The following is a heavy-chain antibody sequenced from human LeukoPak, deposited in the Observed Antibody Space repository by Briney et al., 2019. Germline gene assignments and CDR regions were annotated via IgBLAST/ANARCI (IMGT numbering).Heavy chain of an antibody. J-gene: IGHJ4*02. CDR3: ARGITNSGSYSYYFDY. V-gene: IGHV1-8*03. Sequence: ASVKVSCKASGGTFSSYAISWVRQATGQGLQWMGWINPNSGNTGYAQKFQGRITITRNTSISTVYMELSSLRSEDTAVYYCARGITNSGSYSYYFDYWGQGTLVTVSS. D-gene: IGHD1-26*01. CDR2: INPNSGNT. CDR1: GGTFSSYA.